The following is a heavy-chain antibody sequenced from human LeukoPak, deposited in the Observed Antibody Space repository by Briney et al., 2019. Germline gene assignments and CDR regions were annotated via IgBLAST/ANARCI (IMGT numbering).Heavy chain of an antibody. V-gene: IGHV3-48*02. J-gene: IGHJ6*02. CDR1: GFTFSSNA. CDR2: ISTTSSFI. Sequence: GGSLRLSCAASGFTFSSNAMSWVRQAPGKGLEWVSYISTTSSFIYYEDSVKGRFTISRDNAKNSLYLQMNSLRDEDTAVYYCARDLGSGSNYRYYYGMDVWGQGTTVTVSS. D-gene: IGHD1-26*01. CDR3: ARDLGSGSNYRYYYGMDV.